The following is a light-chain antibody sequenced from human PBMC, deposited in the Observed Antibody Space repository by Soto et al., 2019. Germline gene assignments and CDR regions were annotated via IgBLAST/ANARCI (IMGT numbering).Light chain of an antibody. V-gene: IGKV1-5*01. CDR3: QQYNTYAIYT. Sequence: DIPMTQSPSTLSASVGDRVTITCRASQSISSWLAWYQQKPGKAPKLLIYDASSLETGVPSRFSGSGSGTEFTLTISSLQPDDSATYYCQQYNTYAIYTFGQGTKLEI. J-gene: IGKJ2*01. CDR2: DAS. CDR1: QSISSW.